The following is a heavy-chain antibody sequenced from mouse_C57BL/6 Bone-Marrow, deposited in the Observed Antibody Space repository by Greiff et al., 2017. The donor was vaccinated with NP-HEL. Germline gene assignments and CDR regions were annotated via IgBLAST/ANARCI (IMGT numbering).Heavy chain of an antibody. CDR2: ISYDGSN. CDR1: GYSITSGYY. V-gene: IGHV3-6*01. Sequence: EVKLMESGPGLVKPSQSLSLTCSVTGYSITSGYYWNWIRQFPGNKLEWMGYISYDGSNNYNPSLKNRISITRDTSKNQFFLKLNSVTTEDTATYYCARIYYDPDYWGQGTTLTVSS. D-gene: IGHD2-4*01. CDR3: ARIYYDPDY. J-gene: IGHJ2*01.